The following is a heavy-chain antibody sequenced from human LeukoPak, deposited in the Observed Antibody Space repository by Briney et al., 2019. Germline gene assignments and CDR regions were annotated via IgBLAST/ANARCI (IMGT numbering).Heavy chain of an antibody. D-gene: IGHD5-18*01. J-gene: IGHJ4*02. Sequence: PSETLSLTCAVYGGTFSGYYWSWIRQPPGKGLEWIGEINHSGSTNYNPSLKSRVTISVDTSKNQFSLKLSSVTAADTAVYYCARESGYSYGLIDYWGQGTLVTVSS. V-gene: IGHV4-34*01. CDR1: GGTFSGYY. CDR3: ARESGYSYGLIDY. CDR2: INHSGST.